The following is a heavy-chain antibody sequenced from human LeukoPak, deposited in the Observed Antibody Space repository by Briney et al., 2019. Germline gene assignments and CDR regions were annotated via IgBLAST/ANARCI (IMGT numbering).Heavy chain of an antibody. CDR2: INHSGST. Sequence: SETLSLTCAVYGGSFSGYYWSWIRQPPGKGLEWIGEINHSGSTNYNPSLKSRVTISVDTSKNQFSLKLSSVTAADTAVYYCARGTRRTATILHWGPGTLVTVSS. D-gene: IGHD2-21*02. J-gene: IGHJ1*01. V-gene: IGHV4-34*01. CDR1: GGSFSGYY. CDR3: ARGTRRTATILH.